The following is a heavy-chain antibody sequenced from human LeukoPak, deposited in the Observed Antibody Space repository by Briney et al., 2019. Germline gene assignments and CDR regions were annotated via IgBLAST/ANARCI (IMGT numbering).Heavy chain of an antibody. CDR3: ARHSGSGSLSRPFDP. Sequence: SETLSLTCTVSGASVTSGGFYWGWLRQSPGKGLQWIATVYYTGSTYYNPSLKSRVTISIDTSKNQFSLNLRTLIAADTAVYYCARHSGSGSLSRPFDPWGRGTLVTVSS. CDR1: GASVTSGGFY. CDR2: VYYTGST. J-gene: IGHJ5*02. D-gene: IGHD3-10*01. V-gene: IGHV4-39*01.